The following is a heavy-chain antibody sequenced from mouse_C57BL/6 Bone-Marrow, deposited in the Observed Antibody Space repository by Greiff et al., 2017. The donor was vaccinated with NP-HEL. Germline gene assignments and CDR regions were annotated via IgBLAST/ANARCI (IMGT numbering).Heavy chain of an antibody. CDR2: IDPSDSYT. J-gene: IGHJ1*03. V-gene: IGHV1-59*01. D-gene: IGHD2-2*01. CDR1: GYTFTSYW. Sequence: QVQLQQPGAELVRPGTSVKLSCKASGYTFTSYWMHWVKQRPGQGLEWIGVIDPSDSYTNYNQKFKGKATLTVDTSSSTAYMQLSSLTSEDSAVYYCARLLWLRRDWYFEVWGTGTTVTVSS. CDR3: ARLLWLRRDWYFEV.